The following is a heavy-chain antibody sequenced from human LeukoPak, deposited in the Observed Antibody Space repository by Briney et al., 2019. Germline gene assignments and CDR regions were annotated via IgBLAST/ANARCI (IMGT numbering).Heavy chain of an antibody. D-gene: IGHD3-10*01. V-gene: IGHV1-18*01. CDR2: ISAYNGNT. CDR1: GYTFTSYG. J-gene: IGHJ4*02. CDR3: ARADGSGSYSPYYFDH. Sequence: ASVKVSCKASGYTFTSYGISWVRQAPGQGLEWMGWISAYNGNTNYAQKLQGRVTMTTDTSTSTAYMELRSLRSDDTAVYYCARADGSGSYSPYYFDHWGQGTLVTVSS.